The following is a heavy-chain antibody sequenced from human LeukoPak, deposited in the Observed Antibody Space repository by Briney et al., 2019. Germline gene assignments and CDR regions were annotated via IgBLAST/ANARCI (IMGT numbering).Heavy chain of an antibody. J-gene: IGHJ6*02. CDR2: ISSSGSTI. D-gene: IGHD3-16*01. Sequence: GGSLRLSCAASGFTFSHYYMSWIRQAPGKGLEWVSYISSSGSTIYYADSVKGRFTISRDNAKNSLYLQMNRLRAEDTAVYYCAIRREGNMAWGDGMDVWGQGTTVTVSS. CDR3: AIRREGNMAWGDGMDV. CDR1: GFTFSHYY. V-gene: IGHV3-11*01.